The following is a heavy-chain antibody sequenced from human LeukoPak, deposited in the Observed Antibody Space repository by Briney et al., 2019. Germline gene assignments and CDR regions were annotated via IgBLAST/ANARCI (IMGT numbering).Heavy chain of an antibody. Sequence: APVKVSCKASGFTFSGYYFHWLRQTPGQGFEWMGWINPDKGDTNFTQKFSGRVTLTRDTSMTTVYMELKSLTFDDSAVYFCARDLAPYGGYSIPAYWGQGTLITVSS. CDR2: INPDKGDT. V-gene: IGHV1-2*02. J-gene: IGHJ4*02. CDR1: GFTFSGYY. CDR3: ARDLAPYGGYSIPAY. D-gene: IGHD4-23*01.